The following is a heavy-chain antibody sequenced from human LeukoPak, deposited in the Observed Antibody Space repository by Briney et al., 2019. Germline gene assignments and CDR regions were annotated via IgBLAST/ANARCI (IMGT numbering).Heavy chain of an antibody. CDR2: ISSSGSTI. CDR3: ARENPYELVTPPDY. V-gene: IGHV3-11*01. Sequence: NPGGSLRLSCAASGCTFSDYYMSWIRQAPGKGLEWVSYISSSGSTIYYADAVKGRFTISRDNAKNSLYLQMNSLRAEDTAVYYCARENPYELVTPPDYWGQGTLVTVSS. CDR1: GCTFSDYY. J-gene: IGHJ4*02. D-gene: IGHD4-23*01.